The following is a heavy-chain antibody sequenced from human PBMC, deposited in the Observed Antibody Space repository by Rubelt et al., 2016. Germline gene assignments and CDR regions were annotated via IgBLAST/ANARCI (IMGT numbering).Heavy chain of an antibody. V-gene: IGHV1-18*01. CDR3: ARVSGTTNNWFDP. J-gene: IGHJ5*02. CDR1: GYTFTSYG. CDR2: ISAYNGNT. D-gene: IGHD1-1*01. Sequence: QVQLVQSGAEVKKPGASVKVSCKASGYTFTSYGISWVRQAPGQGLEWMGWISAYNGNTNYAKKLQGRVPMPTDTSTSTAYMALRSLRSDDTAVYYCARVSGTTNNWFDPWGQGTLVTVSS.